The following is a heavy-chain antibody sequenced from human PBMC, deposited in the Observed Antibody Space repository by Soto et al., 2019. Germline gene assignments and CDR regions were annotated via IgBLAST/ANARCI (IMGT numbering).Heavy chain of an antibody. J-gene: IGHJ6*02. CDR2: ISKNGGTT. Sequence: GGSLRLSCVVSGFTFSSHEMNWVRQAPGKGPEWVSKISKNGGTTSYADSVKGRFTISRDNARDSLYLHMNSLRAEDTAVYYCARDRSLIFAVPPYGMDVWGQGTTVTVSS. CDR3: ARDRSLIFAVPPYGMDV. CDR1: GFTFSSHE. V-gene: IGHV3-48*03. D-gene: IGHD3-3*01.